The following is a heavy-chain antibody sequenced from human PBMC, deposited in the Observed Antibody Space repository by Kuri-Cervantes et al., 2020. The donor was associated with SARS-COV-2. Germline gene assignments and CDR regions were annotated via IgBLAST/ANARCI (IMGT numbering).Heavy chain of an antibody. Sequence: WVRQPPGKGLEWIGSIYYSGSTYYNPSPKSRVTISVDTSKNQFSLKLSSVTAADTAVYYCARQGATTYYDFWSGYYPDWFDPWGQGTLVTVSS. CDR3: ARQGATTYYDFWSGYYPDWFDP. V-gene: IGHV4-39*01. J-gene: IGHJ5*02. CDR2: IYYSGST. D-gene: IGHD3-3*01.